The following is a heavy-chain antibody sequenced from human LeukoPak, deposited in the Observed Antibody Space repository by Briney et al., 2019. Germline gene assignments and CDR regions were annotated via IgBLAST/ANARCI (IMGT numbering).Heavy chain of an antibody. CDR3: ARAGLWPVDY. J-gene: IGHJ4*02. Sequence: PGGSLRLSCAVSGFTFNTDWMSWVRQAPGKGLEWVAIIKQDGIVRYSVDSVKGRFTTSRDNAKNSLYRQMNSLRAEDTAVYYCARAGLWPVDYWGQRTLVTVPS. CDR2: IKQDGIVR. CDR1: GFTFNTDW. V-gene: IGHV3-7*01. D-gene: IGHD4/OR15-4a*01.